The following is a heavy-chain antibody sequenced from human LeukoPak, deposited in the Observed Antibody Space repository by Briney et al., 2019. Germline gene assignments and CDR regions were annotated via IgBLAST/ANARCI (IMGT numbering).Heavy chain of an antibody. J-gene: IGHJ5*02. CDR3: ARHSGPGSYNWFDP. D-gene: IGHD3-10*01. Sequence: GGSLRLSCAASGFTVSSNYMSWVRQAPGKGLEWVSVIYSGGSTYYADSVKGRFTISRDTSKNTLYLQMNSLRAEDTAVYHCARHSGPGSYNWFDPWGQGTLVTVSS. V-gene: IGHV3-53*01. CDR1: GFTVSSNY. CDR2: IYSGGST.